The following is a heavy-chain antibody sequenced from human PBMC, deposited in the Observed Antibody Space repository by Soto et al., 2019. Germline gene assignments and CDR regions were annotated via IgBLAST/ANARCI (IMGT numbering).Heavy chain of an antibody. D-gene: IGHD2-15*01. Sequence: GGSLRLSCAASGFTSSSDSMNWVRQAPGKGLEWVSYISSGSSAIYYADSVKGRFTISRDNAKNSLYLQMNSLRAEDTAVYYCARTGGSAPPPWGQGTLVTVSS. CDR1: GFTSSSDS. CDR3: ARTGGSAPPP. V-gene: IGHV3-48*01. J-gene: IGHJ5*02. CDR2: ISSGSSAI.